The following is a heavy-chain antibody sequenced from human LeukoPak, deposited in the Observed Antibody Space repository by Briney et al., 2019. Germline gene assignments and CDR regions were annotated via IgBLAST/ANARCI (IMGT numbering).Heavy chain of an antibody. J-gene: IGHJ4*02. Sequence: SETLSLTCTVSGGSISSGNSYWSWIRQPAGKGLEWIGRIYTSGSTKYNPSLKSRVTISLDTSKNQFSLKLSSVTAADTAVYYCASRKLGNDYWGQGTLVTVSS. CDR1: GGSISSGNSY. V-gene: IGHV4-61*02. D-gene: IGHD7-27*01. CDR2: IYTSGST. CDR3: ASRKLGNDY.